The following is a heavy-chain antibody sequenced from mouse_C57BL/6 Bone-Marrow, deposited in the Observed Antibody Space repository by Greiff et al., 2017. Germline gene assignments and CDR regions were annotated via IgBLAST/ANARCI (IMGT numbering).Heavy chain of an antibody. V-gene: IGHV1-80*01. CDR2: IYPGDGDT. CDR1: GYAFSSYW. Sequence: QVQLQQSGAELVKPGASVKMSCKASGYAFSSYWMNWVKQRPGQGLEWIGQIYPGDGDTNYNGKFKGKATLTADQSSSTAYMQLSSLTSEDSAVFYCAGHHSSGYVGYAFDYWGQGTTVTVSS. D-gene: IGHD3-2*02. J-gene: IGHJ4*01. CDR3: AGHHSSGYVGYAFDY.